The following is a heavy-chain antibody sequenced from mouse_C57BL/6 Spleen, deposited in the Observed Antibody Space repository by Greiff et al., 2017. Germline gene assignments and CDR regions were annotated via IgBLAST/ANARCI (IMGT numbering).Heavy chain of an antibody. D-gene: IGHD1-1*01. CDR3: ARPDYYGTPYAMDY. V-gene: IGHV1-80*01. CDR2: IYPGDGDT. J-gene: IGHJ4*01. CDR1: GYAFSSYW. Sequence: QVQLQQSGAELVKPGASVKISCKASGYAFSSYWMNWVKQRPGKGLEWIGQIYPGDGDTNYNGKFKGKATLIADKSSSTAYRQLSSLTSEDSAVYFCARPDYYGTPYAMDYWGQGTSVTVSS.